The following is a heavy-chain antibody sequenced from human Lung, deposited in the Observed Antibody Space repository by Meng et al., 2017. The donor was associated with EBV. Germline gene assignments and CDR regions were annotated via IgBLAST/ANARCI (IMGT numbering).Heavy chain of an antibody. J-gene: IGHJ4*02. V-gene: IGHV3-30*03. CDR2: ITYDGTKK. Sequence: QLQRVASGGGVVQPRGSLGLSCVASGFAFSKFGIHWVRQAPGKGLEWVAVITYDGTKKYYADSVEGRFTISRDNSKNTLFLQMNSLKVEDTAVYYCTPFDYWGQGTLVTVSS. CDR3: TPFDY. CDR1: GFAFSKFG.